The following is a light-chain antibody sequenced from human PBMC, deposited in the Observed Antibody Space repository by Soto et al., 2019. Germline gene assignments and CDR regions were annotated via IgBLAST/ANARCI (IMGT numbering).Light chain of an antibody. J-gene: IGKJ1*01. Sequence: EIVLKQAAGTLSLSPEERATLSCRASQSVSSNLAWYQQKPGQAPRLLIYGASTRATGIPARFSGSGSGTGFTLTISSLQSEDFAVYYCQQYNNWPRTFGQGTKVDIK. CDR3: QQYNNWPRT. CDR2: GAS. CDR1: QSVSSN. V-gene: IGKV3-15*01.